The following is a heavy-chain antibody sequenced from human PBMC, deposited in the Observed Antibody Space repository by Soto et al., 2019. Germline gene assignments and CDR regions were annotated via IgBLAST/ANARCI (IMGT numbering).Heavy chain of an antibody. Sequence: QVPLVESGGGVVQPGRSLRLSCAASGFTFTNYGMHWVRQAPGKGLEWGGVISYDGRDERYADSVRGRFTISRDNSKNTVNVPMTRLIVEDTAVYYWACVEFGGSSGYAFDIWGQGTMVTVYS. CDR3: ACVEFGGSSGYAFDI. V-gene: IGHV3-30*04. J-gene: IGHJ3*02. CDR2: ISYDGRDE. CDR1: GFTFTNYG. D-gene: IGHD2-15*01.